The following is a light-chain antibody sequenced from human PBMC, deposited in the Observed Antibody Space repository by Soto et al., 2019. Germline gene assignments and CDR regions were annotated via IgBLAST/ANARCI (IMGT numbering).Light chain of an antibody. CDR1: QSLSNW. CDR3: QQYSTYAT. Sequence: IQMTQSPSTLSASVGDRVTITCRASQSLSNWLAWYQQKPGKAPKLLIFDVSSLESGVPSRFSGSGSGTEFTLTISSLQPDDLATYYCQQYSTYATFGQGTKVEIK. J-gene: IGKJ1*01. CDR2: DVS. V-gene: IGKV1-5*01.